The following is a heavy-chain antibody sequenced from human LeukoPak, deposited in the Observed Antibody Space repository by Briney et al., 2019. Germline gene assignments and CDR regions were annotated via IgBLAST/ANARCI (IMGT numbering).Heavy chain of an antibody. V-gene: IGHV3-23*01. D-gene: IGHD2-15*01. Sequence: GGSLRLSCAASGFTFSSYAMSWVRQAPGKGLEWVSAISGSGGSTYYADSVKGRFTISRDNSKNTLYLQMNSLRAEDTAVYYCAKPSIVVVVAATGSDYWGQGTLVTVSS. J-gene: IGHJ4*02. CDR3: AKPSIVVVVAATGSDY. CDR1: GFTFSSYA. CDR2: ISGSGGST.